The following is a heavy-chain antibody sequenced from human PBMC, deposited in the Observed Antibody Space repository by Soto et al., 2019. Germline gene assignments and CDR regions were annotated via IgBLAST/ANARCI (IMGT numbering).Heavy chain of an antibody. CDR3: AREDIVVVVAAIYYYGMDV. J-gene: IGHJ6*02. Sequence: AGGSLRLSCAPSAFTFSDYYLSWIRQAPGKGLGWVSYISSSGSTIYYADSVKGRFTISRDNAKNSLYLQMTSLRAEDTAVYYRAREDIVVVVAAIYYYGMDVWGQGTTVTVSS. CDR1: AFTFSDYY. D-gene: IGHD2-15*01. V-gene: IGHV3-11*01. CDR2: ISSSGSTI.